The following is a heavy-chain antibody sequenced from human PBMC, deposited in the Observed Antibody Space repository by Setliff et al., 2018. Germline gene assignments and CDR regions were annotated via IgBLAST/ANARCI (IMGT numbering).Heavy chain of an antibody. V-gene: IGHV3-23*01. CDR1: GFTFSSYA. CDR2: ISGSGGST. Sequence: VGSLRLSCAASGFTFSSYAMSWVRQAPGKGLEWVSAISGSGGSTYYADSVKGRFTISRDNSKNTLYLQMNSLRAEDTAVYYCAKRDYYDSSGYLLPYMDVWGKGTTVTVSS. D-gene: IGHD3-22*01. J-gene: IGHJ6*03. CDR3: AKRDYYDSSGYLLPYMDV.